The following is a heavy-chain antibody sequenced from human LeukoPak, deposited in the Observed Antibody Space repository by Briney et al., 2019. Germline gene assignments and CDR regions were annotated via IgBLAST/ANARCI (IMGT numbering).Heavy chain of an antibody. CDR1: GGSFSGYY. J-gene: IGHJ3*02. V-gene: IGHV4-34*01. CDR2: INHSGST. Sequence: SETLSLTCAVYGGSFSGYYWSWIRQPPGKGLEWVGEINHSGSTNYNPSLKSRVTISVDTSKSQFSLKLSSVTAADTAVYYCAKAPYYYDSSGYHNAFDIWGQGTMVTVSS. CDR3: AKAPYYYDSSGYHNAFDI. D-gene: IGHD3-22*01.